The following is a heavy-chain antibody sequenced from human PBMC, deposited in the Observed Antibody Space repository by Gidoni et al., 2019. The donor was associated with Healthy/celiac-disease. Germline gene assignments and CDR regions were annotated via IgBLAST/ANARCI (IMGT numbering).Heavy chain of an antibody. CDR1: GYTFTSYA. CDR3: ARDQVRGVISYYYGMDV. Sequence: QVQLVQSGAEVKKPGASVKVSCKASGYTFTSYALHWVRQAPGQRLEWMGWINAGNGNTKYSQKFQGRVTITRDTSASTAYMELSSLRSEDTAVYYCARDQVRGVISYYYGMDVWGQGTTVTVSS. J-gene: IGHJ6*02. D-gene: IGHD3-10*01. CDR2: INAGNGNT. V-gene: IGHV1-3*01.